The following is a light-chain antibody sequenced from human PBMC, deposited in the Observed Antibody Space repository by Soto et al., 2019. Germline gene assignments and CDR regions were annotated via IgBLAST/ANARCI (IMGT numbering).Light chain of an antibody. CDR1: QNVYNN. Sequence: EIVMTQSPATLSVSPGEGATLSCKASQNVYNNLAWYQQRPGQPPRLLIYDASTRATGISARFSGSGYGTDFTLTISSRQSEDFAVYFCQQCRNWPLTFGGGTKVEIK. J-gene: IGKJ4*01. CDR2: DAS. V-gene: IGKV3-15*01. CDR3: QQCRNWPLT.